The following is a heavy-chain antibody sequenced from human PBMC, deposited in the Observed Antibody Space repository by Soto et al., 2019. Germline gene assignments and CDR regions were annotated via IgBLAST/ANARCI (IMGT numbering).Heavy chain of an antibody. CDR1: GGSFSGYY. CDR2: INHSGST. J-gene: IGHJ6*02. CDR3: ARGRRYSSPYYYYYGMDV. D-gene: IGHD6-13*01. V-gene: IGHV4-34*01. Sequence: QVQLQQWGAGLLKPSETLSLTCAVYGGSFSGYYWSWIRQPPGKGLEWIGEINHSGSTNYNPSLKNRVTISVDTSKNQFSLKLSSVTAADTAVYYCARGRRYSSPYYYYYGMDVWGQGTTVTVSS.